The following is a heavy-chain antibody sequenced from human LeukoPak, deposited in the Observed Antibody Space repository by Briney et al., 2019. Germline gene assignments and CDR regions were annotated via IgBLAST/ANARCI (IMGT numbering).Heavy chain of an antibody. CDR1: GHTFTGYY. D-gene: IGHD3-22*01. CDR3: ALEYYYDSGGYYFDS. CDR2: INPKGGGT. V-gene: IGHV1-2*02. J-gene: IGHJ4*02. Sequence: ASVKVSCKASGHTFTGYYIHWVRQAPGQGLEWMGWINPKGGGTNYEQKFQGRVTMTSDTSISTAYMELSSLRSDDTAVYYCALEYYYDSGGYYFDSWGQGTLVTVSS.